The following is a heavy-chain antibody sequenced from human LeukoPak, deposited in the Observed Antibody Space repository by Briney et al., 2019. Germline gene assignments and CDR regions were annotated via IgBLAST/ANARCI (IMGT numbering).Heavy chain of an antibody. Sequence: GGSLRLSCAASGFTFSSYWMSWVRQAPGKGLEWVAVISYDGSNKYYADSVKGRFTTSRDNSKNTLYLQMSSLRAEDTAVYYCARDVGRDQVVTLDYWGQGTLVTVSS. J-gene: IGHJ4*02. D-gene: IGHD6-6*01. CDR3: ARDVGRDQVVTLDY. CDR1: GFTFSSYW. V-gene: IGHV3-30-3*01. CDR2: ISYDGSNK.